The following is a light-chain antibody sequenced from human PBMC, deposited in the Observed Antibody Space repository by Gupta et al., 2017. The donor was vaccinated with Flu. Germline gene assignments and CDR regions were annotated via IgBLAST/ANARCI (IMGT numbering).Light chain of an antibody. CDR2: EVS. CDR1: SSDVGGYKY. J-gene: IGLJ3*02. CDR3: SSYTSRSTFGV. V-gene: IGLV2-14*01. Sequence: QSALTQPASVSGSPGQSITISCTGTSSDVGGYKYVSWFQQYPGKAPKLMIYEVSNRPSGVSNRFSGSKSGNTASLTISGLQAEDEAVYYCSSYTSRSTFGVFGGGTKLPVL.